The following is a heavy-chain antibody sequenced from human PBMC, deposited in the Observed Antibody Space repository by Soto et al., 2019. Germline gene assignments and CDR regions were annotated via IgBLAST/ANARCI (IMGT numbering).Heavy chain of an antibody. V-gene: IGHV3-21*01. CDR3: AREVGIAARGTLYGMDV. CDR1: GFTFSSYG. D-gene: IGHD6-6*01. Sequence: GGSLRLSCAASGFTFSSYGMNWVRQAPGKGLEWVSSISSSSSYIYYADSVKGRFTISRDNAKNSLYLQMNSLRAEDTAVYYCAREVGIAARGTLYGMDVWGQGTTVTVSS. CDR2: ISSSSSYI. J-gene: IGHJ6*02.